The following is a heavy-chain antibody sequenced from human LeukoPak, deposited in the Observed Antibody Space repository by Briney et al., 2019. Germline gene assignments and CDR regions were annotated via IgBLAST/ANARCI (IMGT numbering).Heavy chain of an antibody. CDR1: GFTFSTDT. D-gene: IGHD4-17*01. CDR2: ISGSSGII. J-gene: IGHJ1*01. CDR3: AKLRGDYVFEDFQH. V-gene: IGHV3-48*01. Sequence: GGSLRLSCAASGFTFSTDTMNWVRQAPGKGLEWVSYISGSSGIIDYADSVRGRFTISRDNSKNTLYLQMNSLRAEDTAVYYCAKLRGDYVFEDFQHWGQGTLVTVSS.